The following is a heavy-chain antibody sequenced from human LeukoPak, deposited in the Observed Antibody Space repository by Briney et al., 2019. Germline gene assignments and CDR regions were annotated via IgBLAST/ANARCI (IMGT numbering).Heavy chain of an antibody. CDR1: GYTFTSYG. J-gene: IGHJ3*02. Sequence: ASVKVSCKASGYTFTSYGISWVRQAPGQGLEWMGWISAYNGNTIYAQKVQGRVTITRNTSISTAYMELSSLRSEDTAVYYCARGQWGWRAFDIWGQGTMVTVSS. V-gene: IGHV1-18*01. D-gene: IGHD2-15*01. CDR2: ISAYNGNT. CDR3: ARGQWGWRAFDI.